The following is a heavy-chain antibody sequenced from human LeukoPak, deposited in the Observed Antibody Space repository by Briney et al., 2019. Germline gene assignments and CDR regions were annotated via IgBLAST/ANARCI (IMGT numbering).Heavy chain of an antibody. CDR2: INPNSGGT. J-gene: IGHJ3*02. CDR1: GYTFTGYY. Sequence: GASVKVSCKASGYTFTGYYMHWVRQAPGQGLEWMGWINPNSGGTNYAQKFQGRVTMTRNTSISTAYMELSSLRSEDTAVYYCARANDYGDYSTFDIWGQGTMVTVSS. CDR3: ARANDYGDYSTFDI. D-gene: IGHD4-17*01. V-gene: IGHV1-2*02.